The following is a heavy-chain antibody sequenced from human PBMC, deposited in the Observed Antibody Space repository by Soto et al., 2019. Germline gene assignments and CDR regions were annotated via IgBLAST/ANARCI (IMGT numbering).Heavy chain of an antibody. V-gene: IGHV1-18*01. CDR1: GYTFTSYG. D-gene: IGHD4-4*01. J-gene: IGHJ4*02. CDR3: ARDGRGPTVTGFFDY. Sequence: ASVKVSCKASGYTFTSYGISWVRQAPGQGLEWMGWISAYNGNTNYAQKLQGRVTMTTDTSTSTAYMELRSLRSDDKAVYYCARDGRGPTVTGFFDYWGQGTLVTVSS. CDR2: ISAYNGNT.